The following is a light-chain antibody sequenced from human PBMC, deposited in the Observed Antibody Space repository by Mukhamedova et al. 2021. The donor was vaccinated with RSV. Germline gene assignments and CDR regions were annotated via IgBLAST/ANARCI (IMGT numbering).Light chain of an antibody. CDR2: AAS. J-gene: IGKJ2*01. V-gene: IGKV1-39*01. Sequence: WYQRRVHGKGPKLLIYAASTLVSGVPSRFSGSGSGTDFTLTISSLQPEDFANYYCQQSYSTSYTFGQGTKVEIK. CDR3: QQSYSTSYT.